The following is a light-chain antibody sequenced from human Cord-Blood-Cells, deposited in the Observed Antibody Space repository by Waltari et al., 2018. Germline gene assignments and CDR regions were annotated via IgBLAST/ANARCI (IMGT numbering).Light chain of an antibody. V-gene: IGLV2-23*01. CDR3: CSYAGSSTFVV. CDR1: SRDVGSYNL. Sequence: QSALTQPASVSGSPGQSITIPCPGTSRDVGSYNLVSWYQQHPGNAPKLRIYEGSKRPSGVSNRFSGSKSGNTASLTISGLQAEDEADYYCCSYAGSSTFVVFGGGTKLTVL. J-gene: IGLJ2*01. CDR2: EGS.